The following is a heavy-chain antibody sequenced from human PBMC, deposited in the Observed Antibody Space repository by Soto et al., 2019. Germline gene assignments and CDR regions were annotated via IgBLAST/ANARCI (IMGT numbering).Heavy chain of an antibody. CDR1: GGSVSSGSYY. Sequence: QVQLQESGPGLVKPSETLSLTCTVSGGSVSSGSYYWSWIRQPPGKGLDRIGYIDYSGSTNYNPSLKSRVTRSVDTSKNQFSLKLSSVTAADTAVYYCARSPARLGLGYCSSTSCPPYYYYYGMDVWGQGTTVTVSS. D-gene: IGHD2-2*01. V-gene: IGHV4-61*01. J-gene: IGHJ6*02. CDR3: ARSPARLGLGYCSSTSCPPYYYYYGMDV. CDR2: IDYSGST.